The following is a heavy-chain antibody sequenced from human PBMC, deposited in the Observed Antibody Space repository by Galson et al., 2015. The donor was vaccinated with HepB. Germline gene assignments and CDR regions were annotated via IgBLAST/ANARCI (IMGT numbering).Heavy chain of an antibody. D-gene: IGHD3-10*01. CDR2: FDPEDGET. Sequence: SVKVSCKVSGYTLTELSMHWVRQAPGKGLEWMGGFDPEDGETIYAQKFQGRVTMTEDTSTDTAYMELSSLRSEDTAVYYCATGMVRGVIPWCFDYWGQGTLVTVSS. J-gene: IGHJ4*02. V-gene: IGHV1-24*01. CDR1: GYTLTELS. CDR3: ATGMVRGVIPWCFDY.